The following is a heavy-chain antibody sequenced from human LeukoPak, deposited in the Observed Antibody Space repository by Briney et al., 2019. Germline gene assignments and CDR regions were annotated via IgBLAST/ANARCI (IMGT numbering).Heavy chain of an antibody. Sequence: GASVKVSCKVSGYTLTELSMHWVRQAPGQGLEWMGWMDPNSGNTGYAQKFQGRVTMTRNTSISTAYMELSSLRSEDTAVYYCARVPRDGYNYFDYWGQGTLVTVSS. CDR1: GYTLTELS. CDR2: MDPNSGNT. D-gene: IGHD5-24*01. CDR3: ARVPRDGYNYFDY. J-gene: IGHJ4*02. V-gene: IGHV1-8*01.